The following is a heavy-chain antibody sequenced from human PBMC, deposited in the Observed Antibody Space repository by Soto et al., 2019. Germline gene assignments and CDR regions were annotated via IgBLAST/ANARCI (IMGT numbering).Heavy chain of an antibody. V-gene: IGHV2-5*02. J-gene: IGHJ4*02. CDR2: IYWDDDK. Sequence: QITLKESGPTLVKPTQTLTLTCTFSGFSLSTTAVGVGWIRQPPGRALEWLALIYWDDDKRYSPSLKSRLTIHNDPTKNQVVLTMTNMDPVDTATYYGAHIAYACILGGFDYWGQGTHVTVSS. CDR1: GFSLSTTAVG. CDR3: AHIAYACILGGFDY. D-gene: IGHD3-16*01.